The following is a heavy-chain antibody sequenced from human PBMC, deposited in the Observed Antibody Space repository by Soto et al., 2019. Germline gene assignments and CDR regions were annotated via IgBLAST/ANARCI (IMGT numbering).Heavy chain of an antibody. CDR3: ARDPIVDGMTAVTTIPFDY. Sequence: GASVKVSCKASGYTFTNYYMHWARQSPGQGLEWMGIINPSGGATSYAQKFQGRVTMTRDTSTSTIYMELSSLRSEDTAVYYCARDPIVDGMTAVTTIPFDYWGQGTLVTVSS. J-gene: IGHJ4*02. V-gene: IGHV1-46*01. CDR1: GYTFTNYY. CDR2: INPSGGAT. D-gene: IGHD4-17*01.